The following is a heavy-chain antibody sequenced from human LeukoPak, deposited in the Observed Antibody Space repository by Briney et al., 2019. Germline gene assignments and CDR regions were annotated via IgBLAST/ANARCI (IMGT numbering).Heavy chain of an antibody. Sequence: ASVKVSCKASGGTFSSYAISWVRRAPGQGLEWMGGIIPIFGTANYAQKFQGRVTITTDESTSTAYMELSSLRSEDTAVYYCAGEAGSGSFVLDYWGQGALVTVSS. V-gene: IGHV1-69*05. J-gene: IGHJ4*02. D-gene: IGHD3-10*01. CDR3: AGEAGSGSFVLDY. CDR2: IIPIFGTA. CDR1: GGTFSSYA.